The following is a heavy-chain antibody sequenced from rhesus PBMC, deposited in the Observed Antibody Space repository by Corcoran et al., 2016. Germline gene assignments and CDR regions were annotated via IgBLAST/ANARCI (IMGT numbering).Heavy chain of an antibody. Sequence: QVQLQESGPGLVKPSETLPLNCAVSGASISSNYLTWIRQPPGKGLEWIGRIYGSGGNTDYNPSLKSRVTILRDTFRNQFSLILSSVTAADTAVYYCARGKSYFDYWGQGVLVTVSS. CDR2: IYGSGGNT. CDR3: ARGKSYFDY. CDR1: GASISSNY. J-gene: IGHJ4*01. V-gene: IGHV4S2*01.